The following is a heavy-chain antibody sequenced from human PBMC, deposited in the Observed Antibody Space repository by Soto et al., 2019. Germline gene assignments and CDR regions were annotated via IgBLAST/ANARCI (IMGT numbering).Heavy chain of an antibody. CDR3: ARDTRFDRGLYYYYYGMDV. J-gene: IGHJ6*02. CDR2: ISAYNGNT. Sequence: ASVKVSCKASGYTFTSYGISWVRQAPGQGLEWMGWISAYNGNTNYAQKLQGRVTMTTDTSTSTAYMELRSLRSDDTAVYYCARDTRFDRGLYYYYYGMDVWGQGTTVTV. CDR1: GYTFTSYG. V-gene: IGHV1-18*01. D-gene: IGHD3-10*01.